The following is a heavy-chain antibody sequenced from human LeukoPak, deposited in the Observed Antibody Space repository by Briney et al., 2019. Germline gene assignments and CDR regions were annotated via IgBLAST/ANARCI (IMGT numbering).Heavy chain of an antibody. Sequence: GGSLRLSCAASGFTFSSYSMSWVRQAPGKGLEWVSYISSSSSTIYYADSVKGRFTISRDNAKNSLYLQMNSLRAEDTAVYYCARDLGLGEDWGQGALVTVSS. CDR1: GFTFSSYS. CDR3: ARDLGLGED. J-gene: IGHJ4*02. CDR2: ISSSSSTI. V-gene: IGHV3-48*01. D-gene: IGHD3-10*01.